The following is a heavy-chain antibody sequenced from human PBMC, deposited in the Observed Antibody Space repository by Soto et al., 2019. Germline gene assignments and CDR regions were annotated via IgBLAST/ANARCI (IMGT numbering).Heavy chain of an antibody. Sequence: SETLSLTCSVSGGSISSGGYYWSWIRQHPGKGLEWIGYIYHRGGPYYNPSLKSRVTISVDTSKNQFSLKLTSVTAADTAVYYCAAPPRYWGQGTLVTVSS. D-gene: IGHD6-6*01. V-gene: IGHV4-31*03. J-gene: IGHJ4*02. CDR1: GGSISSGGYY. CDR3: AAPPRY. CDR2: IYHRGGP.